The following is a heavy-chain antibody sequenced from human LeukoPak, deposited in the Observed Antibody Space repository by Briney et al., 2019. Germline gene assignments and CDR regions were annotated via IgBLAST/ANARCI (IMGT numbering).Heavy chain of an antibody. CDR1: GFTFSSYG. CDR3: AKSPISSSRGYYFDY. Sequence: GGSLRPSCAASGFTFSSYGMHWVRQAPGKGMEWVAVISYDGSNKYYADSVKGRFTISRDNSKNTLYLQMNSLRAEDTAVYYCAKSPISSSRGYYFDYWGQGTLVTVSS. CDR2: ISYDGSNK. J-gene: IGHJ4*02. V-gene: IGHV3-30*18. D-gene: IGHD6-6*01.